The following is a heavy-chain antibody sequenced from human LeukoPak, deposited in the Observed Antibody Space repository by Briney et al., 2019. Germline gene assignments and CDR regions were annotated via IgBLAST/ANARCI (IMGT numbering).Heavy chain of an antibody. Sequence: GGSLRLSCAASGFTFSSYAMSWVRQALGKGLEWVSAISGSGGSTYYADSVKGRFTISRDNSKNTLYLQMNSLGAEDTAVYYCAKEGRYYGSGSYYSRPYFDYWGQGTLVTVSS. CDR2: ISGSGGST. CDR3: AKEGRYYGSGSYYSRPYFDY. D-gene: IGHD3-10*01. CDR1: GFTFSSYA. J-gene: IGHJ4*02. V-gene: IGHV3-23*01.